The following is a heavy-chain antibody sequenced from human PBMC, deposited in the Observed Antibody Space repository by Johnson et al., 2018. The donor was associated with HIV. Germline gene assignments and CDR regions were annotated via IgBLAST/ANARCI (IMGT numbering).Heavy chain of an antibody. CDR1: GFTVSSNY. Sequence: VQLVESGGGLIQPGGSLRLSCAASGFTVSSNYMSWVRQAPGKGLEWVANIKQDGSEKYYVDSVKGRFTISRDNSKNTLSLQMNSLRAEDTAVYYCARGYYYDSSGSDDAFDIWGQGTMVTVSS. D-gene: IGHD3-22*01. J-gene: IGHJ3*02. CDR2: IKQDGSEK. V-gene: IGHV3-7*04. CDR3: ARGYYYDSSGSDDAFDI.